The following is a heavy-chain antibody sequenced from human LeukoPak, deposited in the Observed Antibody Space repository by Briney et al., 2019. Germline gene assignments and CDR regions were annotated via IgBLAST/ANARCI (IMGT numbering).Heavy chain of an antibody. Sequence: PSETLSLTCAVYGGSFSGYYWSWIRQPPGKGLEWIGEINHSGSTNYNPSLKGRVTISVDTSKNQFSLKLSSVTAADTAVYYCARCDYYGSGSYLNGNWFDPWGQGTLVTVSS. J-gene: IGHJ5*02. CDR1: GGSFSGYY. D-gene: IGHD3-10*01. V-gene: IGHV4-34*01. CDR2: INHSGST. CDR3: ARCDYYGSGSYLNGNWFDP.